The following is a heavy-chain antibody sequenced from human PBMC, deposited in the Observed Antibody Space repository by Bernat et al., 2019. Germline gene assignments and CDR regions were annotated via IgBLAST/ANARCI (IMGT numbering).Heavy chain of an antibody. CDR3: AKRYSTRWYVEQ. Sequence: EVQLSESGGGLVQPGGSLRLSCAASGFTFSSYAMSWARQAPGKGLEWVAGITESGGNTYYADSVKGRFTISRENAKNTLYRQINSLRAEDTAVYYCAKRYSTRWYVEQWGQGTLVTVSS. CDR2: ITESGGNT. J-gene: IGHJ1*01. V-gene: IGHV3-23*01. D-gene: IGHD6-13*01. CDR1: GFTFSSYA.